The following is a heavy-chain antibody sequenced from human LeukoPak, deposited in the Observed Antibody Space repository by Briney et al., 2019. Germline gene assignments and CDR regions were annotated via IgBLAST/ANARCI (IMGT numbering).Heavy chain of an antibody. D-gene: IGHD3-9*01. Sequence: RSSETLSLTCTVSGYSISSGYYWGWIRQPPGKGLEWIGSIYHSGSTYYNPSLKSRVTISVDTSKNQFSLKLSSVTAADTAVYYCARYYDILTGYAQGYFDYWGQGTLVTVSS. CDR3: ARYYDILTGYAQGYFDY. CDR2: IYHSGST. J-gene: IGHJ4*02. CDR1: GYSISSGYY. V-gene: IGHV4-38-2*02.